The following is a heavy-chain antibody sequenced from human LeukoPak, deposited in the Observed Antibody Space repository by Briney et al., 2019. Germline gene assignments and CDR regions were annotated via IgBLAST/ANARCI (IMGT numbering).Heavy chain of an antibody. D-gene: IGHD2-15*01. V-gene: IGHV1-69*05. J-gene: IGHJ4*02. Sequence: SVKVSCKACGGTFSSYAISWVRQAPGQGLEWMGRITPIFGTANYAQKFQGRVTITTDESTSTAYMELSSLRSEDTAVYDCARDQGGQYCSGGSCYLTDWWYFDYWGQGTLVTVSS. CDR3: ARDQGGQYCSGGSCYLTDWWYFDY. CDR1: GGTFSSYA. CDR2: ITPIFGTA.